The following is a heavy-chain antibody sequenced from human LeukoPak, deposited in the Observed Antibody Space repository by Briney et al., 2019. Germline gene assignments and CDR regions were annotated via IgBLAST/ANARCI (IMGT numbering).Heavy chain of an antibody. J-gene: IGHJ4*02. Sequence: GASVKVSCKASGYTFTSYYMHWVRQAPGQGLEWMGIINPSGGSTSYAQKFQGRVTMTRDTSTSTVYMELSSLRSEDTAVYYCARGPLTYYDILTGSNPPLGFDYWGQGTLVTVSS. D-gene: IGHD3-9*01. CDR1: GYTFTSYY. V-gene: IGHV1-46*01. CDR3: ARGPLTYYDILTGSNPPLGFDY. CDR2: INPSGGST.